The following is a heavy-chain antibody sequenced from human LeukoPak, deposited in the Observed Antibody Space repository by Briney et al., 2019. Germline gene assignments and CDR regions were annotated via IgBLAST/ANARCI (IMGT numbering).Heavy chain of an antibody. J-gene: IGHJ4*02. CDR2: INPNSGGT. V-gene: IGHV1-2*02. CDR1: GYTFTGYY. Sequence: ASVKVSFKASGYTFTGYYMHWVRQAPGQGLEWMGWINPNSGGTNYAQKFQGRVTMTRDTSISTPYMELSRLRSDDTAVYYFARGGYGSGSYFDYWGQGTLVTVSS. CDR3: ARGGYGSGSYFDY. D-gene: IGHD3-10*01.